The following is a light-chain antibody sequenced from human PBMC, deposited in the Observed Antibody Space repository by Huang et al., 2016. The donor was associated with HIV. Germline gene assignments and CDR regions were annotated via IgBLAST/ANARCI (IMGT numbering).Light chain of an antibody. CDR3: QQYSRWPPA. V-gene: IGKV3-15*01. J-gene: IGKJ4*01. CDR1: QSVSDN. Sequence: EIVMTQSPPTLSVSPGERAALSCRASQSVSDNVAWYQQKPGQAPRVLIYGASTRAAGIPARFRGSGSETEFTLTIRSLQSEDVAVYYCQQYSRWPPAFGGGTKVEIK. CDR2: GAS.